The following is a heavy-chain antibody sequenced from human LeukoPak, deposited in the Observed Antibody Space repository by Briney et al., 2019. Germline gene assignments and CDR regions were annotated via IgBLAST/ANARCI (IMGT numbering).Heavy chain of an antibody. CDR3: AKDYDILTGLAMGAFDI. V-gene: IGHV3-9*01. J-gene: IGHJ3*02. CDR1: GFTFDDYA. D-gene: IGHD3-9*01. CDR2: ISWNSGSI. Sequence: GRSLRLSCAASGFTFDDYAMHWVRQAPGKGLEWVSGISWNSGSIGYADSVKGRFTISRDNAKNSLYLQMSSLRAEDTALYYCAKDYDILTGLAMGAFDIWGQGTMVTVSS.